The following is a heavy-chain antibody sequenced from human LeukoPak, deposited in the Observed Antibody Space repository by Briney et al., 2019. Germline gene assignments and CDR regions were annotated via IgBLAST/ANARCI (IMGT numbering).Heavy chain of an antibody. CDR3: ARGRIAAAGPLGY. J-gene: IGHJ4*02. V-gene: IGHV3-74*01. D-gene: IGHD6-13*01. CDR1: GFTFSSYW. CDR2: INSDGSST. Sequence: PGGSLRLSYAASGFTFSSYWMHWVRQAPGKGLVWVSRINSDGSSTSYADSVKGRFTISRDNAKNTLYLQMNSLRAEDTAVYYCARGRIAAAGPLGYWGQGTLVTVSS.